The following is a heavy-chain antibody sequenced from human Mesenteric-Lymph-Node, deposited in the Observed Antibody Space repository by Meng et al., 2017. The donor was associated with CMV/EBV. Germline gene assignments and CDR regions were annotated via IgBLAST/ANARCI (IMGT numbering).Heavy chain of an antibody. V-gene: IGHV1-2*06. CDR2: INPNSGGT. D-gene: IGHD1-14*01. J-gene: IGHJ4*02. Sequence: QLLPSGAEVNKPGPSVKVSCKASGYTFTGYYMHWARQAPGQGLEWMGRINPNSGGTNYAQKFQGRVTRTRDTSISTAYMGLGRLRSDDTAVYYCARKVSDHPVDYWCQGTLVTVSS. CDR1: GYTFTGYY. CDR3: ARKVSDHPVDY.